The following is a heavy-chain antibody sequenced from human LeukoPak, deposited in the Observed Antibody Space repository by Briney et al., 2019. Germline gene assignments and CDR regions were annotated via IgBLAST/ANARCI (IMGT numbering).Heavy chain of an antibody. D-gene: IGHD6-13*01. J-gene: IGHJ4*02. CDR2: ITSSGSTK. CDR1: GFTFSSDE. Sequence: GGSLRLSCAASGFTFSSDELNWVRQAPGKGLEWIAYITSSGSTKNYADSVKGRFTISRDNAKNSLYLQMNSLRAEDTAVYYCARHRAAAGTWGQGTLVTVSS. V-gene: IGHV3-48*03. CDR3: ARHRAAAGT.